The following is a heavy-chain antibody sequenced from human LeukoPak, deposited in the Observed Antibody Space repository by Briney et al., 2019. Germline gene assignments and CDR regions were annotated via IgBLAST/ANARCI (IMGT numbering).Heavy chain of an antibody. CDR2: IIISSSYI. CDR1: EFTFSSYS. J-gene: IGHJ6*02. CDR3: ARDNSVDILTGYYVQYYYYGMDV. V-gene: IGHV3-21*01. D-gene: IGHD3-9*01. Sequence: PGGSLRLSCAASEFTFSSYSMNWVRKAPGKGLEGFSSIIISSSYIYYADSVKGRFTISRDNAKNSLYLQMNSLRAEDTAVYYCARDNSVDILTGYYVQYYYYGMDVWGQGTTVTVSS.